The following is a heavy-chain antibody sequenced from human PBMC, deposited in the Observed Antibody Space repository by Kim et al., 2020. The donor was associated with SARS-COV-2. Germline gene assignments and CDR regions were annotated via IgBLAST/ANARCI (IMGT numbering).Heavy chain of an antibody. CDR2: IYSGGST. V-gene: IGHV3-53*01. CDR1: GFTVSSNY. Sequence: GGSLRLSCAASGFTVSSNYMSWVRQAPGKGLEWVSVIYSGGSTYYADSVKGRFTISRDNSKNTLYLQMNSLRAEDTAVYYCARGGVVPAALTRHYYYYGMDVWGQGTTVTVSS. D-gene: IGHD2-2*01. J-gene: IGHJ6*02. CDR3: ARGGVVPAALTRHYYYYGMDV.